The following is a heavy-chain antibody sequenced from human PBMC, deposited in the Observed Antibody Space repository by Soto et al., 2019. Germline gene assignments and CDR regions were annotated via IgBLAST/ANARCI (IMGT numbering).Heavy chain of an antibody. CDR1: GFTFSSYA. D-gene: IGHD6-6*01. CDR2: ISCDGSNK. J-gene: IGHJ4*02. CDR3: ERLYSSSPTALDY. Sequence: QVQLVESGGGVVHPGRSLRLSCAASGFTFSSYAMHWVRQAPGKGLEWVAVISCDGSNKYYADSVKGRFTISRDNSNNTLYLPMNNMKAQDTDVYYCERLYSSSPTALDYWGQETLPTVSS. V-gene: IGHV3-30-3*01.